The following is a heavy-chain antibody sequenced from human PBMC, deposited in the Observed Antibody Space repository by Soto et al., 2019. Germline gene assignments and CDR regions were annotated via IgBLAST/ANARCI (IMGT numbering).Heavy chain of an antibody. V-gene: IGHV2-5*02. D-gene: IGHD3-10*01. J-gene: IGHJ5*02. CDR3: AHYFYGSAVDP. CDR1: GFSLSTSGVG. Sequence: QITLKESGPTLVKPTQTLTLTCTFSGFSLSTSGVGVGGIRQPPGKALEWLALIYWDDDKRYSPSLKSGLTITMDTSKNQVVLTMTIMVPVDTATYYGAHYFYGSAVDPWGQGTLVTVSS. CDR2: IYWDDDK.